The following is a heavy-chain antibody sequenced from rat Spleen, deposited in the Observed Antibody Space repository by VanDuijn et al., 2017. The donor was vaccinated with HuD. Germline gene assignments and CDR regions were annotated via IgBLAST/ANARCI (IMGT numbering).Heavy chain of an antibody. CDR2: IWGNGSP. Sequence: QVQLKESGPGLVQPSQTLSLTCTVSGFSLTDYSVHWVRKPPGKGLEWMGVIWGNGSPNYNSALKSRLSISRDTSKSQVYLKMNSLQTEDTATYYCATSQGTTGDYWGQGVMVTVSS. V-gene: IGHV2S54*01. CDR3: ATSQGTTGDY. D-gene: IGHD1-11*01. CDR1: GFSLTDYS. J-gene: IGHJ2*01.